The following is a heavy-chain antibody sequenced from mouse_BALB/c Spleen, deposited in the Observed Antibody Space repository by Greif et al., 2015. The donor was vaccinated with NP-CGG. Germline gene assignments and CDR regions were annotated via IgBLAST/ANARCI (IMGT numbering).Heavy chain of an antibody. CDR2: IAPGSGST. V-gene: IGHV1S41*01. J-gene: IGHJ2*01. D-gene: IGHD1-2*01. Sequence: DLVKPGASVKLSCKASGYTFTSYWINWIKQRPGQGLEWIGRIAPGSGSTYYNEMFKGKATLTVDTSSSTAYIQLSSLSSEDSAVYFCAGYYYGYGYFDYWGQGTTLTVSS. CDR1: GYTFTSYW. CDR3: AGYYYGYGYFDY.